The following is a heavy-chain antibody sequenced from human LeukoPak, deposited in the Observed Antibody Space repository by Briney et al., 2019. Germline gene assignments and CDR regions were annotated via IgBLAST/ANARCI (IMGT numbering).Heavy chain of an antibody. V-gene: IGHV3-30*07. J-gene: IGHJ3*01. CDR3: VAGDWRASDSFDL. D-gene: IGHD2-21*02. CDR2: ISYDGSNK. Sequence: TGGSLRLSCAASGFTFSSYAMHWVRQAPGKGLEWGAVISYDGSNKYYADSVKGRFTIYRDNSKNTLYLQMNSLRAEDTSVYYCVAGDWRASDSFDLWGRGTMVTVSS. CDR1: GFTFSSYA.